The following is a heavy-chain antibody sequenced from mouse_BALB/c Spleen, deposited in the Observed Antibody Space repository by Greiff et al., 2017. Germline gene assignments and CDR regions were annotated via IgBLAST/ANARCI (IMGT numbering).Heavy chain of an antibody. J-gene: IGHJ3*01. CDR1: GFTFSSYG. CDR2: ISSGGSYT. Sequence: EVMLVESGGGLVQPGGSRKLSCAASGFTFSSYGMSWVRQTPDKRLEWVATISSGGSYTYYPDSVKGRFTISRDNAKNTLYLQMSSLKSEDTAMYYCARPYDYDAWFAYWGQGTLVTVSA. D-gene: IGHD2-4*01. V-gene: IGHV5-6*03. CDR3: ARPYDYDAWFAY.